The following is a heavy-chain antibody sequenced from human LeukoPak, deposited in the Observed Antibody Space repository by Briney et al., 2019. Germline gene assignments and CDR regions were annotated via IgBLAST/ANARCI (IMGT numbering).Heavy chain of an antibody. V-gene: IGHV4-34*01. Sequence: PSESLSLTCAVYGMSFSRYSLSWIRQSPGKGLQWIAEIDQRGDTTYNPAVKSGVTITLDTSTKQFSLRVMSLIAADTAVYYCARGATVSGTGYFVFCGQGTLVTVSS. CDR2: IDQRGDT. D-gene: IGHD1-26*01. CDR1: GMSFSRYS. CDR3: ARGATVSGTGYFVF. J-gene: IGHJ4*03.